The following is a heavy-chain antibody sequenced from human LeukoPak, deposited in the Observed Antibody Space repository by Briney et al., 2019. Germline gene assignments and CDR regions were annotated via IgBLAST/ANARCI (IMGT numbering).Heavy chain of an antibody. J-gene: IGHJ4*02. CDR3: ARSGRGTYYYFDL. CDR1: TYTFTSYG. D-gene: IGHD5-12*01. Sequence: GASVKVSCKASTYTFTSYGISWVRQAPGQGLEWMGWINVYNGNTNYAQKFLGRVSMTADTATSTAYMELRSLTSDDTAMYYCARSGRGTYYYFDLWGQGPLSPSPQ. CDR2: INVYNGNT. V-gene: IGHV1-18*01.